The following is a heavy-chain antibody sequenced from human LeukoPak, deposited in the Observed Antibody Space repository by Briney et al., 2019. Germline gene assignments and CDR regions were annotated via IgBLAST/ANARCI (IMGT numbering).Heavy chain of an antibody. CDR1: GFTFSSYG. CDR3: ARAGFTFSDYFGSFFDY. Sequence: GGSLRLSCAASGFTFSSYGIHWVRQAPGKGLEWVSHISSSSTRYYADSVKGRFTLSRDNAKNSLYLQMNSLRAEDTAVYYCARAGFTFSDYFGSFFDYWGQGTLVTVSS. D-gene: IGHD3-10*01. CDR2: ISSSSTR. J-gene: IGHJ4*02. V-gene: IGHV3-48*01.